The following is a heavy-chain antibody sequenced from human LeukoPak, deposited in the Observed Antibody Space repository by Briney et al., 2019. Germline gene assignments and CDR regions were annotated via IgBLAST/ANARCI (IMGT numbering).Heavy chain of an antibody. CDR2: ISSTSSVI. V-gene: IGHV3-21*01. CDR3: ARARSGSYAGIDY. D-gene: IGHD1-26*01. J-gene: IGHJ4*02. Sequence: GGSLRLSCAASGFTFSSFSINWVRQAPGKGLEWVSSISSTSSVIFYADSVKGRFTISRDNAKDSLYLHMNSLRAEDTAVYYCARARSGSYAGIDYWGQGTLVTVSS. CDR1: GFTFSSFS.